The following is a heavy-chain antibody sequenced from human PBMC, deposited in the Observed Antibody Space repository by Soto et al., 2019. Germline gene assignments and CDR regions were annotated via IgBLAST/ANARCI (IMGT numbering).Heavy chain of an antibody. V-gene: IGHV3-21*01. Sequence: GGSLRLSCAASGFTFSSYSMNWVRQAPGKGLEWVSSISSSSSYIYYADSVKGRFTISRDNAKNSLYLQMNSLRAEDTAVYYCASSGYYDSSGYSNWFDPWGQGTLVTVSS. J-gene: IGHJ5*02. CDR2: ISSSSSYI. CDR1: GFTFSSYS. CDR3: ASSGYYDSSGYSNWFDP. D-gene: IGHD3-22*01.